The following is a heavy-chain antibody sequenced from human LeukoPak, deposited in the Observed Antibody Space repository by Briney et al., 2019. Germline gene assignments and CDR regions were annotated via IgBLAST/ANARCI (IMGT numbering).Heavy chain of an antibody. CDR3: ASLGGAAAGIIFDY. Sequence: PGRSLRLSCAASGFTFSSYGMHWARQAPGKGLEWVAVIWYDGSNKYYADSVKGRFTISRDNSKNTLYLQMNSLRAEDTAVYYCASLGGAAAGIIFDYWGQGTLVTVSS. CDR2: IWYDGSNK. J-gene: IGHJ4*02. D-gene: IGHD6-13*01. CDR1: GFTFSSYG. V-gene: IGHV3-33*01.